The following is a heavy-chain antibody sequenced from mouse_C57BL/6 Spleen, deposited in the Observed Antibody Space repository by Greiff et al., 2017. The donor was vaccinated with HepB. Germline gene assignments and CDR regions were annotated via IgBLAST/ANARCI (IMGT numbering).Heavy chain of an antibody. Sequence: VQLQQSGAELVKPGASVKISCKASGYAFSSYWMNWVKQRPGKGLEWIGQIYPGDGDTNYNGKFKGKATLTADKSSSTAYMQLSSLTSEDSAVYVGARTGDSSGYDYFDYWGQGTTLTVSS. CDR1: GYAFSSYW. D-gene: IGHD3-2*02. V-gene: IGHV1-80*01. J-gene: IGHJ2*01. CDR2: IYPGDGDT. CDR3: ARTGDSSGYDYFDY.